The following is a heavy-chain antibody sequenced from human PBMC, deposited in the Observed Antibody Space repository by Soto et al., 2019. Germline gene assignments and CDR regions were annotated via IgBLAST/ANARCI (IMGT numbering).Heavy chain of an antibody. CDR3: AREGGEGYGWEGYWFLDL. Sequence: QAQLVQSGAEIKQPGSSVKVSCKASGGTYSSYPINWVRQAPGHGLEWLGSLTPALGTANHPKKFQDRLTITADTSASTTYWELRSLRSDDTGLYYCAREGGEGYGWEGYWFLDLWGRGTLVTVSS. CDR1: GGTYSSYP. V-gene: IGHV1-69*06. D-gene: IGHD3-16*01. CDR2: LTPALGTA. J-gene: IGHJ2*01.